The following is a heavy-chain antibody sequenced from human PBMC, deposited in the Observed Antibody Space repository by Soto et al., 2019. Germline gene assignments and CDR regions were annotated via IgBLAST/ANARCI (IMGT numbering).Heavy chain of an antibody. V-gene: IGHV3-21*01. J-gene: IGHJ4*02. CDR3: ARGKTGDSLDY. CDR2: ISSSSSYI. D-gene: IGHD7-27*01. CDR1: GFTFSSYN. Sequence: EVQLVESGGGLVKPGGSLRLSCAASGFTFSSYNMNWVRQAPGKGLEWVSCISSSSSYIDYVDSVKGRFTISRDNAKNPLYLQMNSLRAEDAGVYYCARGKTGDSLDYWGQGTLVTVSS.